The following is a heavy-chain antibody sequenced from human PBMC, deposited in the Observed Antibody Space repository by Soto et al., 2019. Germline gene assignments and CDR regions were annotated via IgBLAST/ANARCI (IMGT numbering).Heavy chain of an antibody. CDR1: GYSFTSYW. D-gene: IGHD6-25*01. J-gene: IGHJ4*02. CDR3: ARWVPPAADGPQGGFDF. CDR2: IYPGDSDS. V-gene: IGHV5-51*01. Sequence: GESLKISCKGSGYSFTSYWIGWVRQMPGKGLEWVGIIYPGDSDSRYSPSFHRQVTISAAKSITTAYLQWSSLKAADTAMYYCARWVPPAADGPQGGFDFWGQGTLVTGSS.